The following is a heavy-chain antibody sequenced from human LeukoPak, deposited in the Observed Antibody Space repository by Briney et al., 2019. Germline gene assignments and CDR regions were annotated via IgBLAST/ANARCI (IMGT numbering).Heavy chain of an antibody. D-gene: IGHD3-22*01. J-gene: IGHJ4*02. CDR1: GGTFSSYA. Sequence: SVKVSCKASGGTFSSYAISWVRQAPGQGLEWMGGIIPIFGTANYAQKFQGRVTITADESTSTAYMELSSLRSEDTAVYYCASDHYDSSGYPEPFDYWGQGTLVTVSS. V-gene: IGHV1-69*13. CDR3: ASDHYDSSGYPEPFDY. CDR2: IIPIFGTA.